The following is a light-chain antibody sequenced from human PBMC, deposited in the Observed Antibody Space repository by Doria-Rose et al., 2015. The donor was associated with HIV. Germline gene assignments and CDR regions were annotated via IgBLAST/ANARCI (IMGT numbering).Light chain of an antibody. CDR2: DGS. J-gene: IGKJ1*01. CDR3: HQYGTSWT. CDR1: QSFSSTY. V-gene: IGKV3-20*01. Sequence: TQSPGTLSLSPGERATLSCRASQSFSSTYLVWYQQKPGQAHSLLIYDGSTRATGISDRFSASGSGTDFTLTINRLEPEDFALYYCHQYGTSWTFGQGTKVEI.